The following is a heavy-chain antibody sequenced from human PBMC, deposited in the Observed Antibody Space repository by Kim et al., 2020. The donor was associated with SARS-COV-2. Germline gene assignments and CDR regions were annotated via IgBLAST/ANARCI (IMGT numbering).Heavy chain of an antibody. CDR2: TSGSGGST. CDR3: AKGPRSSSGWYVPPNWFDP. D-gene: IGHD6-19*01. J-gene: IGHJ5*02. CDR1: GFTFSSYA. V-gene: IGHV3-23*01. Sequence: GGSLRLSCAASGFTFSSYAMSWVRQAPGKGLEWVSATSGSGGSTYYADSVKGRFTISRDNSKNTLYLQMNSLRAEDTAVYYCAKGPRSSSGWYVPPNWFDPWGQGTLVTVSS.